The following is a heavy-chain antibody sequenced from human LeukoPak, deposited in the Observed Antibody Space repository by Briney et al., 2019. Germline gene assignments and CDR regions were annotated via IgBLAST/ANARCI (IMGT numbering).Heavy chain of an antibody. CDR3: ARELEGAFDI. Sequence: PSETLSLTCTVSGGSISSSNYYWVWIRQPPSKGLEWIGSMYYSGSIFYNPSLKSRVTISINTSKNQFSLKVSSVTAADTAVYYCARELEGAFDIWGQGTMVTVSS. CDR1: GGSISSSNYY. D-gene: IGHD3-3*02. V-gene: IGHV4-39*07. J-gene: IGHJ3*02. CDR2: MYYSGSI.